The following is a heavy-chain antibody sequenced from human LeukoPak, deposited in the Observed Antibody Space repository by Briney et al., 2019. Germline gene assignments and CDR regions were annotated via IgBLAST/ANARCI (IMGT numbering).Heavy chain of an antibody. CDR2: IRSKANSYAT. CDR1: GFTFSGSA. CDR3: TSRGFGELQKSYNY. J-gene: IGHJ4*02. Sequence: GGSLRLSCAASGFTFSGSAMHWVRQASGKGLEWVGRIRSKANSYATTYAASVKGRFTISRDDSKNMAYLQMNSLKTEDTAMYYCTSRGFGELQKSYNYWGQGTLVTVSS. D-gene: IGHD3-10*01. V-gene: IGHV3-73*01.